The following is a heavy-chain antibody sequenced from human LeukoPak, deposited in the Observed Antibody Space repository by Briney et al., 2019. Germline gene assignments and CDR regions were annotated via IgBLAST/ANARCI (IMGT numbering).Heavy chain of an antibody. CDR3: AREPTL. CDR1: GGSTSSYY. Sequence: SETLSLTCTVSGGSTSSYYWSWIRQPPGKGLEWIGYIYYSGSTNYNPSLKSRVTISVDTSKNQFSLKLSSVTAADTAVYYCAREPTLWGQGTLVTVSS. J-gene: IGHJ4*02. CDR2: IYYSGST. V-gene: IGHV4-59*01. D-gene: IGHD2-15*01.